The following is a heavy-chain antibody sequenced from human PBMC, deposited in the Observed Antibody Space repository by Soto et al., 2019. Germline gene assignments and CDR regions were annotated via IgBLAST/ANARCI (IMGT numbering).Heavy chain of an antibody. CDR2: IRGFSPYT. CDR3: ARDRGYDAHDYYYNAMDV. V-gene: IGHV3-21*01. J-gene: IGHJ6*02. D-gene: IGHD3-10*01. CDR1: GVTFRTYT. Sequence: TGGPLRLSWISAGVTFRTYTMNRIRQAPGKGLEWVSGIRGFSPYTFYAESVKGRFTISRDNAKNSLYLQMNSLRAEDTAVYYCARDRGYDAHDYYYNAMDVWGQGTTVTGSS.